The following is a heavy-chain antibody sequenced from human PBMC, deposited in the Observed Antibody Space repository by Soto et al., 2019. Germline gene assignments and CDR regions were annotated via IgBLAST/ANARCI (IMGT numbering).Heavy chain of an antibody. V-gene: IGHV1-18*01. CDR1: GYTFTSYG. CDR3: ARERGGYKHFDY. Sequence: QVQLVQSGAEVKKPGASVKVSCKVSGYTFTSYGISWVRQAPGQGLEWMGWINTYTGNINYAQKLQGRVTMTTETSTSTAYMELRSLRSDDTALYYCARERGGYKHFDYWGQGTLVTVSS. J-gene: IGHJ4*02. D-gene: IGHD1-26*01. CDR2: INTYTGNI.